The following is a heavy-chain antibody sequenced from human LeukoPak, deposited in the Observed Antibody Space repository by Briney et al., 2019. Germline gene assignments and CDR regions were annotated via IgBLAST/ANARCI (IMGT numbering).Heavy chain of an antibody. CDR3: VRNLTVAGTCFDS. V-gene: IGHV3-7*03. CDR1: GFTFRNYW. D-gene: IGHD6-19*01. CDR2: IKQDGSDR. J-gene: IGHJ4*02. Sequence: GGSLRLSCAASGFTFRNYWMSWVRQVPGTGLEWVANIKQDGSDRNYVTSVRGRFTISRDNAESSLYLQMNSLRAEDTAVYYCVRNLTVAGTCFDSWGQGTLVTVSS.